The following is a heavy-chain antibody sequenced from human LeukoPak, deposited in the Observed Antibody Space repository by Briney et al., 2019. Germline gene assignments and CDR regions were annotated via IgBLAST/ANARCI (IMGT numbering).Heavy chain of an antibody. CDR2: ISYDGSNK. J-gene: IGHJ4*02. CDR3: ARSIAAADEFDY. D-gene: IGHD6-13*01. V-gene: IGHV3-30*14. CDR1: GFTFSSYA. Sequence: GRSLRLSCAASGFTFSSYAMHWVRQAPGKGLEWVAVISYDGSNKYYAGSVKGRFTISRENAKNSLYLQMNSLRAGDTAVYYCARSIAAADEFDYWGQGTLVTVSS.